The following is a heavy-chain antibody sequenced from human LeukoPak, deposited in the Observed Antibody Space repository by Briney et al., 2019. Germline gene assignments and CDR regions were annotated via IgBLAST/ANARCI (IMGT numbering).Heavy chain of an antibody. CDR3: ARVITSIAARRGEFDY. J-gene: IGHJ4*02. Sequence: GASVKVSCKASGYTFTSYYMHWVRQAPGQGLEWMGIINPSGGSTSYAQEFQGRVTMTRDTSTSTVYMELSSLRSEDTAVYYCARVITSIAARRGEFDYWGQGTLVTVSS. CDR1: GYTFTSYY. CDR2: INPSGGST. D-gene: IGHD6-6*01. V-gene: IGHV1-46*01.